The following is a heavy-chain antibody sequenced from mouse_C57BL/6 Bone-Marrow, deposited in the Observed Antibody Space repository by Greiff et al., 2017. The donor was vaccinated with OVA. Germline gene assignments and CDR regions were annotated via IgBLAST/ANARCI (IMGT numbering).Heavy chain of an antibody. CDR3: ARHDPWYFDV. Sequence: EVMLVESGGGLVKPGGSLKLSCAASGFTFSSYTMSWVRQTPEKRLEWVATISGGGGNTYYPDSVKGRFTISRDNAKNTLYLQMSSLRSEDTALYYCARHDPWYFDVWGTGTTVTVSS. CDR2: ISGGGGNT. CDR1: GFTFSSYT. J-gene: IGHJ1*03. V-gene: IGHV5-9*01.